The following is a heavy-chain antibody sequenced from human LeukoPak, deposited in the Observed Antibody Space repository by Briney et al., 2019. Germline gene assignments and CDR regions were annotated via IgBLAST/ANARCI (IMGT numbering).Heavy chain of an antibody. Sequence: PSETLSLTCTVSGGSISSYYWSWIRQPPGKGLEWIGYIYYSGSTNYNPSLKSRVTISVDTSKNQFSLKLSSVTAADTAVYYCARDYGDYCFDYWGQGTLVTVSS. CDR3: ARDYGDYCFDY. CDR1: GGSISSYY. J-gene: IGHJ4*02. CDR2: IYYSGST. D-gene: IGHD4-17*01. V-gene: IGHV4-59*01.